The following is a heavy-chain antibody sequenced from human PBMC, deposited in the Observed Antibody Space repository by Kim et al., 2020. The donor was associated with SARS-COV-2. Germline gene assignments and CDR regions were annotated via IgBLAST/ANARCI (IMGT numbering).Heavy chain of an antibody. CDR3: AKDATGYSSSWYDDY. J-gene: IGHJ4*02. V-gene: IGHV3-33*03. Sequence: DAVEGRFTISRDKSKNTLYLQMNSLRAEDTAVYYCAKDATGYSSSWYDDYWGQGTLVTVSS. D-gene: IGHD6-13*01.